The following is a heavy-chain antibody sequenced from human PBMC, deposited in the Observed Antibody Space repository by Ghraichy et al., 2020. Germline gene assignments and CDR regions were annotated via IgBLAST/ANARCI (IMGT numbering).Heavy chain of an antibody. Sequence: QTLSLTCTVSGGSISSYYWSWIRQPPGKGLEWIGYIYYSGSTNYNPSLKSRVTISVDTSKNQFSLKLSSVTAADTAVYYCARDCSSTSCYGVWGQGTLVTVSS. D-gene: IGHD2-2*01. CDR3: ARDCSSTSCYGV. CDR1: GGSISSYY. J-gene: IGHJ4*02. CDR2: IYYSGST. V-gene: IGHV4-59*01.